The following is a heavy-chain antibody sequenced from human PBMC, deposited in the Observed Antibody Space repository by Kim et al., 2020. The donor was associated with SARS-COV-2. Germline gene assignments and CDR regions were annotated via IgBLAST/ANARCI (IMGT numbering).Heavy chain of an antibody. V-gene: IGHV3-23*01. CDR3: AKSPPRGPGAVGTPYDY. CDR1: GFTFGTSA. Sequence: GGSLRLSCAASGFTFGTSAMSWVRQAPGKGLEWVSTIGGGGATTVYADSVEGQFIISRDNSKNSLYLQMNSLRAEDTAVYYCAKSPPRGPGAVGTPYDYWGQGTLVTVSS. D-gene: IGHD1-1*01. J-gene: IGHJ4*02. CDR2: IGGGGATT.